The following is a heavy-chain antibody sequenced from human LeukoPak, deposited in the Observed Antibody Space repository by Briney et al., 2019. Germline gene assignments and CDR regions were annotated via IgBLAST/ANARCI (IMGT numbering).Heavy chain of an antibody. D-gene: IGHD3-3*01. CDR3: ARSRRGDFWSGYYVDY. J-gene: IGHJ4*02. V-gene: IGHV1-2*02. CDR1: GYTFTGYF. CDR2: INPNSGGT. Sequence: GASVKVSCKASGYTFTGYFIHWVRQAPGQGLEWMGWINPNSGGTNYAQKFQGRVTMTRDTSISTAYMELSRLRSDDTAVYYCARSRRGDFWSGYYVDYWGQGTLVTVSS.